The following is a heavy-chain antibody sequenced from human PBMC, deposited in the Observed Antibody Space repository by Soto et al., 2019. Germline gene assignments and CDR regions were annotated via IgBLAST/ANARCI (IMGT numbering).Heavy chain of an antibody. Sequence: SETLSLTCTVSGGSISSYYWSWIRQPPWKGLKWIGYIYYSGSTNYNPSLKSRVTISVDTSKNQFSLKLSSVTAADTVVYYCAASTTVTTFSYWGQGTLVTVSS. D-gene: IGHD4-17*01. CDR3: AASTTVTTFSY. CDR1: GGSISSYY. CDR2: IYYSGST. J-gene: IGHJ4*02. V-gene: IGHV4-59*01.